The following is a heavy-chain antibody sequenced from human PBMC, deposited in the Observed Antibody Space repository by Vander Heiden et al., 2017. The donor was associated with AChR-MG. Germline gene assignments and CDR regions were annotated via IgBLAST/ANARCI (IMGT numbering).Heavy chain of an antibody. CDR1: GAPVRSAY. CDR3: ARVRRDCSDCYEKALDP. Sequence: QVHLQESGPGLAKSSAPLSLTCTVSGAPVRSAYWNWIRLAAGTGLEWIGCVYSSGWTTYNPSLKSRLTISLDTSKNQFSLRLNSVTPADTAVYYCARVRRDCSDCYEKALDPWGQGTLVTVSS. V-gene: IGHV4-59*02. D-gene: IGHD2-21*02. J-gene: IGHJ5*02. CDR2: VYSSGWT.